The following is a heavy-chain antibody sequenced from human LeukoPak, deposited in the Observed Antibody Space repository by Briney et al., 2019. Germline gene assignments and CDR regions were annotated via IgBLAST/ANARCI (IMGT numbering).Heavy chain of an antibody. CDR2: IRSKAYGGTT. D-gene: IGHD6-13*01. J-gene: IGHJ3*02. CDR1: GFTFRDYA. Sequence: GSLRLSCTTSGFTFRDYAMNWVRQAPGKGPEWVGFIRSKAYGGTTEYAASVKGRFTISRDDSKSIVYLQMNSLKTEDTAVYYCARDLIAAGGFHDAFDIWGQGAKVTVSS. CDR3: ARDLIAAGGFHDAFDI. V-gene: IGHV3-49*04.